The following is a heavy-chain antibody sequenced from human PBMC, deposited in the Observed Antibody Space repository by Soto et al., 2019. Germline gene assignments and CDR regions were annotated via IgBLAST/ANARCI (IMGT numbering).Heavy chain of an antibody. V-gene: IGHV4-59*08. Sequence: PSETLSLTCTVPGGSISGYYWSWIRQPPGKVLEWIAYIHYSGSSNSNPSLKIRVTISVDTSRNQFSLKLTFVTAADTAVYYCARHSNEYRKSLDYWGQGTLVTVSS. CDR1: GGSISGYY. D-gene: IGHD1-1*01. J-gene: IGHJ4*02. CDR2: IHYSGSS. CDR3: ARHSNEYRKSLDY.